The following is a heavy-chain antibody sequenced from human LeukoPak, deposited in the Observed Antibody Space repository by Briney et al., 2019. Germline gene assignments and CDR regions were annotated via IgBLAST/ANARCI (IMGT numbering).Heavy chain of an antibody. V-gene: IGHV4-34*01. D-gene: IGHD5-18*01. CDR1: GGSFSGYY. J-gene: IGHJ6*03. CDR2: INHSGST. CDR3: AGRRGYSYGSYYYYYYYMDV. Sequence: SETLSLTCAVYGGSFSGYYWSWIRQPPGKGLEWIGEINHSGSTNYNPSLKSRVTISVDTSKNQFSLKLSSVTAADTAVYYCAGRRGYSYGSYYYYYYYMDVWGKGTTVTVSS.